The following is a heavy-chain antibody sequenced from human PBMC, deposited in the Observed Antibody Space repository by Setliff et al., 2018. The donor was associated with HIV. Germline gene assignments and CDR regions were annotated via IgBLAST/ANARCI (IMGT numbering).Heavy chain of an antibody. CDR3: ARGALSLTMTKLLSFFDC. J-gene: IGHJ4*02. CDR1: GGSFSGNY. CDR2: INHSGNT. D-gene: IGHD3-22*01. V-gene: IGHV4-34*01. Sequence: RSQTLSLTCAVYGGSFSGNYWSWIRQTPGKGLEWIAEINHSGNTNYNPSLKSRVTISVVASKSHFSLKMTSVTAADTAVYYCARGALSLTMTKLLSFFDCWGQGTQVTVSS.